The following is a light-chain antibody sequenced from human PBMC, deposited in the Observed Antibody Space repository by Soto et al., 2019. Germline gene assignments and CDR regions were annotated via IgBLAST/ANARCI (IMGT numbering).Light chain of an antibody. CDR1: QSVSSY. J-gene: IGKJ4*01. Sequence: EIVLTQSPATLSLSPGERATLSCRASQSVSSYLAWYQQKPGQAPKLLIYDASNRATGIPARFSGSGSGTDFTLPITSLEPEDSAVYYCQQRSNWPLTFGGGTKVEIK. CDR2: DAS. V-gene: IGKV3-11*01. CDR3: QQRSNWPLT.